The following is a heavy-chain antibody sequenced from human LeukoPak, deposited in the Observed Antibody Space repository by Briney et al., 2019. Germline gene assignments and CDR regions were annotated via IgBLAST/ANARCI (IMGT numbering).Heavy chain of an antibody. J-gene: IGHJ6*03. V-gene: IGHV3-53*01. D-gene: IGHD2/OR15-2a*01. CDR3: ARDFEGVHRTTNSYTYYYYMDV. Sequence: PGGSLRLSCAASGFTVSDNYMTWVRQAPGKGLEWVSIIYGGSTYYADSVKGRSTISRDNSKNTVYLQMNSLRAEDTAVYYCARDFEGVHRTTNSYTYYYYMDVWGKGTTVIVSS. CDR1: GFTVSDNY. CDR2: IYGGST.